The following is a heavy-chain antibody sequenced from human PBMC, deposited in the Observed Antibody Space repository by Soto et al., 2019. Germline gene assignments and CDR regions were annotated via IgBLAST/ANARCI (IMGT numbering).Heavy chain of an antibody. CDR2: ISGGGGT. Sequence: EVQLVESGGGLVQPGGSLRLSCAASGFDFTTYWFHWVRQPPVIGFVWVSRISGGGGTTYAYSFEGRFTISRDNAKNILYLKMNGLTEEETAMYYCIRASAVAGNGEYLWGQGTFVTVSS. D-gene: IGHD6-19*01. J-gene: IGHJ1*01. CDR1: GFDFTTYW. CDR3: IRASAVAGNGEYL. V-gene: IGHV3-74*02.